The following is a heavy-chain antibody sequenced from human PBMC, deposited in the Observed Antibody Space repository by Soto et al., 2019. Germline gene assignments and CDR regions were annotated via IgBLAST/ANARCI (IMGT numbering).Heavy chain of an antibody. Sequence: QVQLVQSGAEVKKPGSSVKLYCRTSGYTFTTYYIHWVRQAPGQGLEWLGIINPASGSTNYAQEFQGRVTLTKDTTTTTVYRDLSGRRAEDSAISYCARDLEAGDHWGQGTLVTVSS. V-gene: IGHV1-46*01. D-gene: IGHD6-13*01. CDR3: ARDLEAGDH. CDR2: INPASGST. J-gene: IGHJ4*02. CDR1: GYTFTTYY.